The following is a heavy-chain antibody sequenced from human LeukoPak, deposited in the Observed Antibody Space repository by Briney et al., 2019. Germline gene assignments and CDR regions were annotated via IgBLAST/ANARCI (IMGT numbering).Heavy chain of an antibody. J-gene: IGHJ6*03. CDR1: GYILSELS. V-gene: IGHV1-24*01. CDR3: ARGLGGSFYYYYYYMDV. CDR2: FDPEEDET. D-gene: IGHD2-15*01. Sequence: GASVKVSCKVSGYILSELSMQWVRQPPGKGLEWMGGFDPEEDETIYAQRFQGRITMTEDTSTDTAYMELSSLRSEDTAVYYCARGLGGSFYYYYYYMDVWGKGTTVTVSS.